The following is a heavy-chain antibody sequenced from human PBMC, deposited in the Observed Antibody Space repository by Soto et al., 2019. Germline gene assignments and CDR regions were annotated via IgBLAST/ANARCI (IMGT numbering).Heavy chain of an antibody. CDR1: GFSLTSNDVG. Sequence: YGRTHGSPTRTLTLTCTFSGFSLTSNDVGLGWTSQPPGTALEWLALIYWDDDKRYSPSLKSRLTITKDTSKNQVVLRMTNMDPVDTATYYCAHSRYSRSSFDYWGQGTMVTVSS. CDR2: IYWDDDK. CDR3: AHSRYSRSSFDY. J-gene: IGHJ4*02. V-gene: IGHV2-5*02. D-gene: IGHD6-6*01.